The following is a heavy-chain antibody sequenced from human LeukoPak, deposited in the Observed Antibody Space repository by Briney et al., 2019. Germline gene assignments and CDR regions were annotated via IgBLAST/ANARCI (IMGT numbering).Heavy chain of an antibody. D-gene: IGHD2-15*01. CDR2: ISYDGSNK. V-gene: IGHV3-30-3*01. J-gene: IGHJ6*02. CDR1: GFTFSSYA. Sequence: GGSLRLSCAASGFTFSSYAMHWVRQARGKGLEWVAVISYDGSNKYYADSVKGRFTISRDNSRNTLYLRMNSLRAEDTAVYYCARDASHPSYCSGGSCYLYYYYYYGMDVWGQGTTVTVSS. CDR3: ARDASHPSYCSGGSCYLYYYYYYGMDV.